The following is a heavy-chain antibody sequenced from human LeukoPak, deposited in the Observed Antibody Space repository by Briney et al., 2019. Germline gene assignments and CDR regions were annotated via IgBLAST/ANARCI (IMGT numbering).Heavy chain of an antibody. J-gene: IGHJ3*02. CDR3: AREYYYDSSSGSFDI. CDR1: GYTFTGYY. V-gene: IGHV1-2*02. D-gene: IGHD3-22*01. CDR2: INPNSGGT. Sequence: ASVKVSCKASGYTFTGYYMHWVRQAPGQGLEWMGWINPNSGGTSYAQKFQGRVTMTRDTSISTAYMELSRLRSDDTAVYYCAREYYYDSSSGSFDIWGQGTMVTVSS.